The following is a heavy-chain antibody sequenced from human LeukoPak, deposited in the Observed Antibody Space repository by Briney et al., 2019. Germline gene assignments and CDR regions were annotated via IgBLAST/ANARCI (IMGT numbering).Heavy chain of an antibody. CDR3: ARDRHYYGSGSPDY. Sequence: GASVKVSCKASGYTFTSYGISWVRQAPGQGLEWMGWINPNSGGTNYAQKFQGRVTMTRDTSISTAYMELSRLRSDDTAVYYCARDRHYYGSGSPDYWGQGTLVTVSS. CDR1: GYTFTSYG. CDR2: INPNSGGT. D-gene: IGHD3-10*01. J-gene: IGHJ4*02. V-gene: IGHV1-2*02.